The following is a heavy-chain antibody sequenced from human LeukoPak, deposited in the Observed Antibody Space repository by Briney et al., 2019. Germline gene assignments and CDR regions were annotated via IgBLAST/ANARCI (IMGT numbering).Heavy chain of an antibody. D-gene: IGHD6-13*01. J-gene: IGHJ4*02. CDR2: IYSGGST. Sequence: GGSLRLSCAASGFTFSSYVMHWVRQAPGKGLEWVSVIYSGGSTYYADSVKGRFTISRDNSKNTLYPQMNSLRAEDTAVYYCARDSGYSSSWAFDYWGQGTLVTVSS. CDR1: GFTFSSYV. CDR3: ARDSGYSSSWAFDY. V-gene: IGHV3-66*01.